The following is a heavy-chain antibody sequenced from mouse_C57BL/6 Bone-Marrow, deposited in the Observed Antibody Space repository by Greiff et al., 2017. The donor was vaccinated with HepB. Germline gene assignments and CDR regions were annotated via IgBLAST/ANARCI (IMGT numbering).Heavy chain of an antibody. J-gene: IGHJ2*01. CDR3: TTHYGSSFDY. D-gene: IGHD1-1*01. CDR2: IDPENGDT. V-gene: IGHV14-4*01. Sequence: EVQRVESGAELVRPGASVKLSCTASGFNIKDDYMHWVKQRPEQGLEWIGWIDPENGDTEYASKFQGKATITADTSSNTAYLQLSSLTSEDTAVYYCTTHYGSSFDYWGQGTTLTVSS. CDR1: GFNIKDDY.